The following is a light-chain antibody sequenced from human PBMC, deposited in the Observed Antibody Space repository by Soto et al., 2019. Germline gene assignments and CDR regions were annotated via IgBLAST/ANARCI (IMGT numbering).Light chain of an antibody. J-gene: IGKJ5*01. CDR2: GAS. Sequence: EIGLTQSPGTLSLSPGERATLSCRAIQSVSISYLAWYQQKPGQAPRLLIYGASSRATGIPDRFSGSGSGTDFTLTISSLEPEDFAIYYCQQRSNWPPITFGQGTRLEIK. CDR3: QQRSNWPPIT. CDR1: QSVSISY. V-gene: IGKV3D-20*02.